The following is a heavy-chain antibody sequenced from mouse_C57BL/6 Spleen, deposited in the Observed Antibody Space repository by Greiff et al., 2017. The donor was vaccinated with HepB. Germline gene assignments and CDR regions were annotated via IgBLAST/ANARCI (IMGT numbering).Heavy chain of an antibody. CDR2: ISSGSSTI. CDR1: GFTFSDYG. V-gene: IGHV5-17*01. CDR3: ARLIYYGNPYAMDY. J-gene: IGHJ4*01. D-gene: IGHD2-1*01. Sequence: DVKLVESGGGLVKPGGSLKLSCAASGFTFSDYGMHWVRQAPEKGLEWVAYISSGSSTIYYADTVKGRFTISRDNAKNTLFLQMTSLRSEDTAMYYCARLIYYGNPYAMDYWGQGTSVTVSS.